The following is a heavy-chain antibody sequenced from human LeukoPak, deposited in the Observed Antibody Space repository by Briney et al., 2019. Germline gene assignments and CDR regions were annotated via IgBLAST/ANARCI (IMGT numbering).Heavy chain of an antibody. CDR3: ARHSSWSSVTTPFDF. CDR2: TYPGDSDT. Sequence: GESLKISCKASGYSLNIYWIAWVRQMPGKGLEWMGITYPGDSDTRYSPSFQGQVTISADKSSTTAYLQWSSLEASDTAIYYCARHSSWSSVTTPFDFWGQGTLVTVSS. D-gene: IGHD4-17*01. J-gene: IGHJ4*02. V-gene: IGHV5-51*01. CDR1: GYSLNIYW.